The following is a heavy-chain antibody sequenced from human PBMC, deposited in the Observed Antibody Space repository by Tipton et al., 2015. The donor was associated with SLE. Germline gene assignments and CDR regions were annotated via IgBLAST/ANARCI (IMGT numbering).Heavy chain of an antibody. V-gene: IGHV4-61*02. CDR3: ARDQASTGNPTVFDY. CDR1: GDSISSGSDC. D-gene: IGHD3-9*01. J-gene: IGHJ4*02. CDR2: VCNGRGT. Sequence: LRLSCTVSGDSISSGSDCWSWIRQPAQKGLEWIGRVCNGRGTDYSPSLQSRVTVSLDTSRNQVSLKMSFVTAADSAVYFCARDQASTGNPTVFDYWGQGTLATVSS.